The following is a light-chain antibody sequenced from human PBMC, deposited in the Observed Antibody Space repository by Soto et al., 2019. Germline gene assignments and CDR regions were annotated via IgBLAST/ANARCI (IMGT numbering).Light chain of an antibody. J-gene: IGKJ4*01. CDR3: QQLNSYPPT. CDR2: AAS. V-gene: IGKV1-9*01. Sequence: DIQLTQSPSFLSASVEDRVTITCRASQGISSYLAWYQQKPGKAPKLLIYAASTLQSGVPSRFSGSGSGTEFTLTISSLQPEDFATYYCQQLNSYPPTVGGVTMVEIK. CDR1: QGISSY.